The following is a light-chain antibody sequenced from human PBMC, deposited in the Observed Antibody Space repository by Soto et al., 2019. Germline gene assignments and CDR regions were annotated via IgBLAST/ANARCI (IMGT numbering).Light chain of an antibody. CDR2: DVS. V-gene: IGLV2-14*03. Sequence: SVLTQPASVSGSPGQSIAISCTGTSSDVGAYNYVSWYQQHPGKAPKLMIYDVSNRPSGVSNRFSGSKSGNTASLTISGLQAEDEADYYCNSYTTSSTYVFGTGTKVPVL. CDR3: NSYTTSSTYV. CDR1: SSDVGAYNY. J-gene: IGLJ1*01.